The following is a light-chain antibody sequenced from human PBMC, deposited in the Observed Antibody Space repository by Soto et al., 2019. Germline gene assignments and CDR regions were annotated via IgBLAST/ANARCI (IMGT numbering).Light chain of an antibody. V-gene: IGKV3-11*01. J-gene: IGKJ3*01. CDR3: HQRSSWPFT. Sequence: EIVLTQSPATLSLSPGERATLSCRASQSISSYLAWYQQKPDPAPRLLLYDASNRATVIPARFSGSWSGTDFTLTISSLEPEDFAGYYCHQRSSWPFTFGPGTKVDIK. CDR2: DAS. CDR1: QSISSY.